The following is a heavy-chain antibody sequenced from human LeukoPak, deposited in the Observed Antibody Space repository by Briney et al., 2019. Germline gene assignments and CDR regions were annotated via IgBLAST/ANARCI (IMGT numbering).Heavy chain of an antibody. V-gene: IGHV2-70*11. Sequence: SGPALLKPTQTLTLTCTFSGYSLSTSGMCVSWIRQPPGNALEWLARIDWDDDKYYSTSLKTRLTISKDTSKNQVVLTMTNMDPVDTATYYCARIPHGDYAFDYWGQGTLVTVSS. CDR2: IDWDDDK. CDR3: ARIPHGDYAFDY. J-gene: IGHJ4*02. CDR1: GYSLSTSGMC. D-gene: IGHD4-17*01.